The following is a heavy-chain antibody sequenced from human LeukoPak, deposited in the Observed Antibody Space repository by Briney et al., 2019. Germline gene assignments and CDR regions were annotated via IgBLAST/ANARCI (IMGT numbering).Heavy chain of an antibody. D-gene: IGHD3-10*01. Sequence: PGGSLRLSCAASGFTFSSYGMSWVRQAPGKGLEWVAIIKQDGSEKYYVDSVKGRFTISRDNAKNSLYLQMNSLRAEDTAVYYCARDWFLVGYWGQGTLVTVSS. CDR2: IKQDGSEK. CDR1: GFTFSSYG. CDR3: ARDWFLVGY. J-gene: IGHJ4*02. V-gene: IGHV3-7*01.